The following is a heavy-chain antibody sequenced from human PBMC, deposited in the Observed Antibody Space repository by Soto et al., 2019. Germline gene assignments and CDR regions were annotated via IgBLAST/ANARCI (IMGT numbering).Heavy chain of an antibody. CDR2: IWYDGSNK. J-gene: IGHJ6*02. Sequence: QVQLVESGGGVVQPGRSLRLSCAASGFTFSSYGMHWVRQAPGKGLEWVAVIWYDGSNKYYADSVKGRFTISRDNSKNTLYLQMNSLRAEDTAVYYCASENLGEFPYGMDVWGQGTTVTVSS. CDR3: ASENLGEFPYGMDV. V-gene: IGHV3-33*01. CDR1: GFTFSSYG. D-gene: IGHD3-16*01.